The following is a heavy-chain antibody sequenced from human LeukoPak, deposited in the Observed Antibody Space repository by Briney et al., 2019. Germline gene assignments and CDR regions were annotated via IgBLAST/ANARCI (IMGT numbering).Heavy chain of an antibody. CDR2: IRWNSGNI. Sequence: PGGSLRLSCAASGFKFDDYAMHWVRQAPGKGLEWVSGIRWNSGNIGYADSVKGRFTISRDNAKNSLYLQMNSLRAEDTALYYCAKDIVPHCGGDCPLVHWGQGTLVTVAS. V-gene: IGHV3-9*01. J-gene: IGHJ4*02. CDR1: GFKFDDYA. CDR3: AKDIVPHCGGDCPLVH. D-gene: IGHD2-21*02.